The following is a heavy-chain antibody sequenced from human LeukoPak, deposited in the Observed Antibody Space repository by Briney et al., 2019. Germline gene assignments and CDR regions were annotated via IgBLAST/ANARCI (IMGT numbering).Heavy chain of an antibody. V-gene: IGHV4-59*01. CDR1: GGSISSYY. CDR3: ARAYYYDSSGYTLDY. CDR2: IYYSGST. D-gene: IGHD3-22*01. Sequence: KSSETLSLTCTVSGGSISSYYWSWIRQPPGKGLEWIGYIYYSGSTNYNPSLKSRVTISVDTSKNQFSLKLSPVTAADTAVYYCARAYYYDSSGYTLDYWGQGTLVTVSS. J-gene: IGHJ4*02.